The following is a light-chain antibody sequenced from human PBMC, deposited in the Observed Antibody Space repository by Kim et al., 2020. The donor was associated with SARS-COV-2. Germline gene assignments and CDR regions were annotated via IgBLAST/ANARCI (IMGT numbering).Light chain of an antibody. Sequence: SYELTQPPSVSVSPGQTASITCSGDKLGDKYACWYQQKPGQSPVLVIYQDSKRPSGIPERFSGSNSGNTATLTISGTQAMDEADYYCQAWDSSTAAVFRG. V-gene: IGLV3-1*01. CDR1: KLGDKY. CDR3: QAWDSSTAAV. CDR2: QDS. J-gene: IGLJ7*01.